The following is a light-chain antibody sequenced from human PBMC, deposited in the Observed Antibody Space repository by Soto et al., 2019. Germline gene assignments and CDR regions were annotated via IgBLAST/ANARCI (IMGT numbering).Light chain of an antibody. CDR1: SSDVGSYNF. Sequence: QSALTQPASVSGSPGQSIIISCTGTSSDVGSYNFVSWYQQHPGKAPKLMIYEVSKRPSGVSNRFSGSKSGNTASLTISGRQPEDEADYYCCSEAGNSGVFGGGTKLTVL. CDR2: EVS. V-gene: IGLV2-23*02. J-gene: IGLJ3*02. CDR3: CSEAGNSGV.